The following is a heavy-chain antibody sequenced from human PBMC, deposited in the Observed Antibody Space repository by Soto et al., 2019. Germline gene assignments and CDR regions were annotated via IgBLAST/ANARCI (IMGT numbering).Heavy chain of an antibody. CDR2: INHSGST. Sequence: SETLSLTCAVYGGSFSGYYWSWIRQPPGKGLEWIGEINHSGSTNYNPSLKSRVTISVDTSKNQFSLKLSSVTTADTAVYHCTKLPWADYGGIFDPWGQGTLVTVSS. CDR3: TKLPWADYGGIFDP. D-gene: IGHD4-17*01. CDR1: GGSFSGYY. V-gene: IGHV4-34*01. J-gene: IGHJ5*02.